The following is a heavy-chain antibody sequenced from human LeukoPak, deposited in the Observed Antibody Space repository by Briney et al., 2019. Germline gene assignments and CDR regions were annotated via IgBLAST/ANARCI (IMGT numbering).Heavy chain of an antibody. J-gene: IGHJ3*02. D-gene: IGHD6-19*01. CDR2: IYYSGST. CDR3: ARGYGSGWYESYAFDI. Sequence: PSETLSLTCTVSGGSVSSGSYYWSWIRQPPGKGLEWIGYIYYSGSTNYNPSLKSRVTISVDTSKNQFSLKLSSVPAADTAVYYCARGYGSGWYESYAFDIWGQGTMVTVSS. V-gene: IGHV4-61*01. CDR1: GGSVSSGSYY.